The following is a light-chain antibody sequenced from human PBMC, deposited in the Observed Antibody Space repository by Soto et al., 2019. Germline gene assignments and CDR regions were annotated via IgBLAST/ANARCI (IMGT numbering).Light chain of an antibody. J-gene: IGLJ7*01. V-gene: IGLV1-51*01. CDR2: DDN. Sequence: QSVLTQPPSVSVAPGQKVTISCSVSASNIGNNYVSWYQQLPGTAPKLLIYDDNKRPSGIPDRFSGSKSGTSATLGITGLQTGDEADYYCGTWDNSQHAVFGGGTQLTVL. CDR1: ASNIGNNY. CDR3: GTWDNSQHAV.